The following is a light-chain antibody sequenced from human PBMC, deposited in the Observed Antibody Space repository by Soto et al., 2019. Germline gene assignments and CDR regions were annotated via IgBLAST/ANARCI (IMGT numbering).Light chain of an antibody. J-gene: IGLJ1*01. CDR3: CSYTTSSTYV. V-gene: IGLV2-14*01. CDR1: SSDIGAHNY. CDR2: DVY. Sequence: QSVLTQLASVSGSPGQSITISCTGTSSDIGAHNYVSWYQHHPGKAPRLMIYDVYSRPSDISDRFSGSKSSNTASLTISGLQAEDEADYYCCSYTTSSTYVFGPGTKLTVL.